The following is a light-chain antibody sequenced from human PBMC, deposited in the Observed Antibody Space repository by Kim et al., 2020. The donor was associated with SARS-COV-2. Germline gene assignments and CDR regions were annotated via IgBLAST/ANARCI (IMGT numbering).Light chain of an antibody. CDR3: HHRSDWPLT. Sequence: EIVLTQSPGTLSLSPGERATLSCRASQSVTTFLAWYQQKPGQAPSLLIYDASYRATGVPARFSGSGSGTDFTLTISSLEPEDFAVYYCHHRSDWPLTFGGGTKVDIK. CDR2: DAS. V-gene: IGKV3-11*01. CDR1: QSVTTF. J-gene: IGKJ4*01.